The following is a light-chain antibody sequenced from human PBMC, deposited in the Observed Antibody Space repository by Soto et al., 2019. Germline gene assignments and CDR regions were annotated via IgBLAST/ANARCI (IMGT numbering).Light chain of an antibody. Sequence: DIVLTQCPGTLSLSPGERATLSCRASQTVTSNYVVWYQQKPGQPPRLLIYGASIRATGIPDRFSGSGSGTGFTLTITGLEPADFAVYYCQQYGTSPITFGQGTRLEIK. CDR2: GAS. CDR1: QTVTSNY. CDR3: QQYGTSPIT. J-gene: IGKJ5*01. V-gene: IGKV3-20*01.